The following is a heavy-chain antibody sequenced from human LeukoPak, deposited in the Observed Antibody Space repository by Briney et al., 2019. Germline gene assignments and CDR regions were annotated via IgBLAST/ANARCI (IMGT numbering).Heavy chain of an antibody. V-gene: IGHV1-8*01. CDR1: GFTLTNFD. D-gene: IGHD3-22*01. CDR2: MNSNTGNP. CDR3: ARGRRGSSGPWSWYLDL. Sequence: VASVKVSCKASGFTLTNFDINWVRQATGQGVEWMGWMNSNTGNPGYAHHFQLTVPLTTDTSIRTAYMDLTNLRSQDTALYYCARGRRGSSGPWSWYLDLWGRGTLVTASS. J-gene: IGHJ2*01.